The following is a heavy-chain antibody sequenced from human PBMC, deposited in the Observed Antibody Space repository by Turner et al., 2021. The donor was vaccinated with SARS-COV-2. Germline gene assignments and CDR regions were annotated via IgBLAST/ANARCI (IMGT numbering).Heavy chain of an antibody. J-gene: IGHJ4*02. CDR2: IKQGGSDK. Sequence: EVQLVESGGGLVQPGGSLRLSCAASGFTFSDYWMNWVRQAPGKGLEWVANIKQGGSDKYYVDSVRGRFTISRDDAENSLYLQMHSLRAGDTAVYFCARDFHTDYWGQGTLVTVSS. CDR1: GFTFSDYW. CDR3: ARDFHTDY. V-gene: IGHV3-7*01.